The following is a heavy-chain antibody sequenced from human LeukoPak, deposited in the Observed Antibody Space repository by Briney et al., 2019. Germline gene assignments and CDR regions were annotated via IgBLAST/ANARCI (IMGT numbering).Heavy chain of an antibody. CDR3: ARVQTMVRGVTPYFDY. CDR1: GFTFSSYA. V-gene: IGHV3-30-3*01. CDR2: ISYDGSNK. J-gene: IGHJ4*02. Sequence: GGSLRLSCAASGFTFSSYAMHWVCQAPGKGLEWVAVISYDGSNKYYADSVKGRFTISRDNSKNTLYLQMNSLRAEDTAVYYCARVQTMVRGVTPYFDYWGQGTLVTVSS. D-gene: IGHD3-10*01.